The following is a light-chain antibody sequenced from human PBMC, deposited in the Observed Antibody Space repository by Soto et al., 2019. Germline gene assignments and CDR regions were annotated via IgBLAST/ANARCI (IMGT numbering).Light chain of an antibody. CDR3: QIYISAPIT. CDR1: QGISNY. CDR2: AAS. Sequence: DIQMTQSPSSLSASVGDRVTITCRASQGISNYLAWYQQKPGKVPKLLIYAASTFQSGVPSRFSGSGSGTDFNLTISNLQPEDVATYYCQIYISAPITFGQGTRLDMK. V-gene: IGKV1-27*01. J-gene: IGKJ5*01.